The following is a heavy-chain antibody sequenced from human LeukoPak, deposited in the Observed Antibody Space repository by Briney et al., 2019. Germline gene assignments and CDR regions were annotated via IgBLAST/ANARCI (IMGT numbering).Heavy chain of an antibody. V-gene: IGHV3-7*01. D-gene: IGHD4-11*01. CDR2: MNEDGGVK. Sequence: PGGSLRLSCAASGFTFSSYSMNWVRQAPGKGLEWVANMNEDGGVKYYADSVRGRFTISRDNAQNSLYLQMNSLRDEDTAIYYCARDAAYSAFNMWGQGTMVTVS. CDR3: ARDAAYSAFNM. J-gene: IGHJ3*02. CDR1: GFTFSSYS.